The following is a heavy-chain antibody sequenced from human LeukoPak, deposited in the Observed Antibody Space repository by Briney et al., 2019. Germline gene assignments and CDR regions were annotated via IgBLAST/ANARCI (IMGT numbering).Heavy chain of an antibody. CDR2: VNHGGFT. D-gene: IGHD1-26*01. V-gene: IGHV4-34*01. CDR1: GDSFSGYY. J-gene: IGHJ6*04. CDR3: ARTGGASSAPYSYAMDV. Sequence: PSETLSLTCAVYGDSFSGYYWSWIRQPPGKGLEWTGEVNHGGFTNYNPSLKSRVTISIDTSTNQFSLKLTSVTAADTAVYYCARTGGASSAPYSYAMDVWGKGTTVTVSS.